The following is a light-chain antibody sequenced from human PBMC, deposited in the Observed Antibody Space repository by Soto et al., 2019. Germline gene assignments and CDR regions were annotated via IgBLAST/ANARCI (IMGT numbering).Light chain of an antibody. CDR2: GNT. Sequence: QSGLTQPPSVSGAPGQRVTISCTGSSSNIGAGYDVSWYQQLPGTAPKFLIYGNTDRPSGVPDRFSGSKSGTSASLAITGLQAEDEADYYCAPWHDSLTGRVFGRGTKVPVL. V-gene: IGLV1-40*01. CDR1: SSNIGAGYD. J-gene: IGLJ3*02. CDR3: APWHDSLTGRV.